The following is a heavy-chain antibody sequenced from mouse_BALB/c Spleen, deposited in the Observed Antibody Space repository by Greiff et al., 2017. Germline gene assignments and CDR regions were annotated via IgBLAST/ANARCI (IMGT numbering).Heavy chain of an antibody. D-gene: IGHD2-4*01. J-gene: IGHJ3*01. CDR2: ISYSGST. CDR3: ARWDYDYDVRTWFAY. V-gene: IGHV3-2*02. CDR1: GYSITSDYA. Sequence: EVQLQQSGPGLVKPSQSLSLTCTVTGYSITSDYAWNWIRQFPGNKLEWMGYISYSGSTSYNPSLKSRISIPRDTSKNQFFLQLNSVTTEDTATYYCARWDYDYDVRTWFAYWGQGTLVTVSA.